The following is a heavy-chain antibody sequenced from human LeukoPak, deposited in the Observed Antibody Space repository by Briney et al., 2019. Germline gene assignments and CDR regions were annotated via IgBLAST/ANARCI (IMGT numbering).Heavy chain of an antibody. V-gene: IGHV3-30-3*01. D-gene: IGHD2/OR15-2a*01. CDR2: ISYDGSNK. Sequence: GGSLRLSCAASGFTFSSYAMHWVRQAPGKGLEWVAVISYDGSNKYSADSVKGRFTISRDDSKNTLYLQMNSLRAEDTAVYYCARPSILYYYYGMDVWGQGTTVTVSS. J-gene: IGHJ6*02. CDR1: GFTFSSYA. CDR3: ARPSILYYYYGMDV.